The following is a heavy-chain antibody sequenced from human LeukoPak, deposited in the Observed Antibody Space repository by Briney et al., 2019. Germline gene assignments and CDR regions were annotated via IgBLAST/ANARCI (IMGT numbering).Heavy chain of an antibody. Sequence: GRSLRLSCAASGCTFNTYAMHWVRQAPGKGLEWVAVISYDGSTKYYADSVKGRFTISRDNSKNTVYLQMDSLRTEDTAVCYCARARGTTGTTRIAFDIWGKGTMVTVSS. D-gene: IGHD1-1*01. J-gene: IGHJ3*02. CDR2: ISYDGSTK. CDR1: GCTFNTYA. V-gene: IGHV3-30-3*01. CDR3: ARARGTTGTTRIAFDI.